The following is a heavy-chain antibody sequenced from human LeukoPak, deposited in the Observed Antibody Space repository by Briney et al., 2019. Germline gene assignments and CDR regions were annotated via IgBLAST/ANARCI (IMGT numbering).Heavy chain of an antibody. V-gene: IGHV4-34*01. J-gene: IGHJ5*02. CDR3: ARGKTIFGVVTNNWFDP. Sequence: PSETLSLTCAVYGGSFSGYYWRWLRHPPGKGLEWLGEINHSGSTNYNPSLKSRVTISGDTSKNQFSLKLSSVTAADTAVYYCARGKTIFGVVTNNWFDPWGQGTLVTVSS. CDR2: INHSGST. D-gene: IGHD3-3*01. CDR1: GGSFSGYY.